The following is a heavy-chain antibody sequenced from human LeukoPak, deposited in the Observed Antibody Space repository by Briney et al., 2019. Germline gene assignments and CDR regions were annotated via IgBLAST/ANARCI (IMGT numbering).Heavy chain of an antibody. J-gene: IGHJ3*02. V-gene: IGHV4-31*03. CDR2: KYYSGSA. Sequence: PSQTLSLTCNVSGVAARDGRYDCTCIRQLPGKCLGWVVYKYYSGSAKYNPSLKSRLTISIDTSKNQFSLQLSSVTAAHTATYYCATPYCTGIGCLDIFNMWGQGTRVSVS. D-gene: IGHD2-8*02. CDR1: GVAARDGRYD. CDR3: ATPYCTGIGCLDIFNM.